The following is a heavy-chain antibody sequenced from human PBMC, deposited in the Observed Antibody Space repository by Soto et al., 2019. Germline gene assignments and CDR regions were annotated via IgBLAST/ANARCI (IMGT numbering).Heavy chain of an antibody. D-gene: IGHD2-21*01. CDR3: AAYSSVAGDGYFKF. CDR2: IAPLFSTT. Sequence: QVQLVQSGAEVKEPGSSVKVSCKATGDLFNNYAFNWVRQAPGQGLEWMGRIAPLFSTTNYAQKFQGRVTTGEDELTTMVYLEVINLESEDTAMYYCAAYSSVAGDGYFKFWGQGTLGPVS. CDR1: GDLFNNYA. V-gene: IGHV1-69*01. J-gene: IGHJ4*02.